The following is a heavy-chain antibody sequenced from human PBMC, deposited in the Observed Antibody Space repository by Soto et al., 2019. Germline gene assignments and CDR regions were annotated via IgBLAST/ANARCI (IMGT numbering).Heavy chain of an antibody. CDR2: ISWNSGSI. D-gene: IGHD6-13*01. V-gene: IGHV3-9*01. Sequence: GGSLRLSCAASGFTFDDYAMHWVRQAPGKGLEWVSGISWNSGSIGYADSVKGRFTISRDNAKNSLYLQMNSLRAEDTALYYCAKAIAAAGPVPLDYWGQGTLVTVSS. CDR1: GFTFDDYA. CDR3: AKAIAAAGPVPLDY. J-gene: IGHJ4*02.